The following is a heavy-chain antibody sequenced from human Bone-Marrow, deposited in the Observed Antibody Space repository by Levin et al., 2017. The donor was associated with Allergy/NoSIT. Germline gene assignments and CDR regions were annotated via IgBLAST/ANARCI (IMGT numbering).Heavy chain of an antibody. Sequence: GVLKISCAASGFPFSDYSMIWVRQAPGKGLEWVASIYATGTYIAYADSVKGRFTISRDSAKSLVFLQLNSLRGEDTAMYYCARARGNDWYRDYWGQGTLVTVSS. J-gene: IGHJ4*02. V-gene: IGHV3-21*01. CDR3: ARARGNDWYRDY. CDR2: IYATGTYI. CDR1: GFPFSDYS. D-gene: IGHD3-9*01.